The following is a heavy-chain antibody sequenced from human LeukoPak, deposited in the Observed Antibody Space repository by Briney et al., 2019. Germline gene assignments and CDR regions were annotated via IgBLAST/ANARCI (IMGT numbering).Heavy chain of an antibody. D-gene: IGHD3-10*01. J-gene: IGHJ3*02. CDR1: GGSISSGGYY. V-gene: IGHV4-31*03. CDR3: ARGDTMVRGASRPDAFDI. CDR2: ICYSGST. Sequence: SETLSLTCTVSGGSISSGGYYWSWIRQHSGKGLEWIGYICYSGSTYYNPSLKSRVTISVDTSKNQFSLKLSSVTAADTAVYYCARGDTMVRGASRPDAFDIWGQGTMVTVSS.